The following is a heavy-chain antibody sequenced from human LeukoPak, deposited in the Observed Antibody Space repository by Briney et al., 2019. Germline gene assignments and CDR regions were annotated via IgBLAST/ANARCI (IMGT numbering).Heavy chain of an antibody. J-gene: IGHJ4*02. CDR1: GYTFSTYG. D-gene: IGHD6-19*01. CDR2: ISAYNGNT. CDR3: ARDPRKTYSSGWYYFDY. V-gene: IGHV1-18*01. Sequence: ASVKLSCKASGYTFSTYGISWVRQAPGQGLEWMAWISAYNGNTNYAQKFQGRVTMTTDTSTSTAYMELKSLRSDDTAVYYCARDPRKTYSSGWYYFDYWGQGTLVTVSS.